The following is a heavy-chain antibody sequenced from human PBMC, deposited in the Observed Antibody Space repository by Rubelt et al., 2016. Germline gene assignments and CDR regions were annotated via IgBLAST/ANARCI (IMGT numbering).Heavy chain of an antibody. CDR3: ARVGGYNGVGGY. V-gene: IGHV3-7*01. J-gene: IGHJ4*02. CDR2: IKQDGSKK. D-gene: IGHD5-24*01. Sequence: EVLLVESGGGLIQPGGSLRLSCTASGFSLNNNFMSWVRQAPGKGLECVANIKQDGSKKYYVDSVKGRFTISRDNAKNSLFLQMDSLRVEDTAVYYCARVGGYNGVGGYWGQGTLVTVSS. CDR1: GFSLNNNF.